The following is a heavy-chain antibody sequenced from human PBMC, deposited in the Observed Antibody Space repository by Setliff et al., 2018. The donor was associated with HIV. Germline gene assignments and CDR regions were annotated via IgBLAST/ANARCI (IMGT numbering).Heavy chain of an antibody. V-gene: IGHV1-8*01. CDR3: AHSSSWDGDYFDY. D-gene: IGHD6-13*01. Sequence: ASVKVSCKASGYTFTSYDINWVRQATGQGLEWMGWMNPNSGNTGYAQKFQGRVTMTRNTSISTAYMELSSLRSEDTAVYYCAHSSSWDGDYFDYWGQGTLVTVSS. CDR2: MNPNSGNT. CDR1: GYTFTSYD. J-gene: IGHJ4*02.